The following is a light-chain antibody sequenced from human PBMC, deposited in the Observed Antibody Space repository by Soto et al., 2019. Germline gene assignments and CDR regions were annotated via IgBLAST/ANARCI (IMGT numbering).Light chain of an antibody. CDR2: GAS. CDR3: QQYHNWPPQYT. V-gene: IGKV3-15*01. CDR1: QSVASN. J-gene: IGKJ2*01. Sequence: EIVMTQSPASLSGSPVDGATLSCRARQSVASNVAWYQQKPGQGPRLLIHGASTRAVGVPARFSGSGSGTDFTLTISSLQSEDFAVYYCQQYHNWPPQYTFGQGTKLQI.